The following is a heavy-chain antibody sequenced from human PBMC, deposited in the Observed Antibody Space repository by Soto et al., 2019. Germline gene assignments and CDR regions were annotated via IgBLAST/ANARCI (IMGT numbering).Heavy chain of an antibody. V-gene: IGHV4-39*01. Sequence: SEALSLTCTVSGGSISSSSYYWGWIRQPPGKGLEWIGSIYYSGSTYYNPSLKSRVTISVDTSKNQFSLKLSSVTAADTAVYYCARHVNLLLWFGELFGAFDIWGQGTMVTVSS. D-gene: IGHD3-10*01. J-gene: IGHJ3*02. CDR2: IYYSGST. CDR3: ARHVNLLLWFGELFGAFDI. CDR1: GGSISSSSYY.